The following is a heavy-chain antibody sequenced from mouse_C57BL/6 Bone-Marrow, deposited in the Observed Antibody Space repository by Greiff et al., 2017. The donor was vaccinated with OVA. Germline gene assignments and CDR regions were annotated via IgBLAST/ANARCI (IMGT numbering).Heavy chain of an antibody. Sequence: VQLQQSGAELVKPGASVKLSCKASGYTFTSYWMHWVKQRPGQGLEWIGMIHPNSGSTNYNEKFKSKATLTVDKSSSTAYMQLSSLTSEDSAVYYCARSRGWLLRYFDVWGTGTTVTVSS. CDR1: GYTFTSYW. CDR3: ARSRGWLLRYFDV. J-gene: IGHJ1*03. D-gene: IGHD2-3*01. V-gene: IGHV1-64*01. CDR2: IHPNSGST.